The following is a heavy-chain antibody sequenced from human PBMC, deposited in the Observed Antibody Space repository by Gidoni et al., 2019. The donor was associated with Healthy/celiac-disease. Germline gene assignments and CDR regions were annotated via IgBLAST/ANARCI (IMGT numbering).Heavy chain of an antibody. CDR2: ISGSGGST. D-gene: IGHD5-12*01. CDR3: AKDLKWLRSIYFDY. V-gene: IGHV3-23*01. J-gene: IGHJ4*02. CDR1: AFTFSSYA. Sequence: EVQLLESGGGLVQPGGSLSLSCAASAFTFSSYAMSWVRQAPGKGLEWVSAISGSGGSTYYADSVKGRFTISRDNSKNTLYLQMNSLRAEDTAVYYCAKDLKWLRSIYFDYWGQGTLVTVSS.